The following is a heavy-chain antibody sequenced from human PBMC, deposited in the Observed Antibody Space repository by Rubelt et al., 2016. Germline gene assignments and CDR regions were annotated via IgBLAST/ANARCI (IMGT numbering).Heavy chain of an antibody. Sequence: QVQLQQWGAGLFRPSQTLSLTCGVYGGSFSNYYWTWIRQPPGKGLEWIGDINKSGNTDYNPSLKSRVTISVDTSKNQFSLKLRLVTAAETAVYDCATRYCGGGSCYFYPEYHLDYWGQGTLVTVSS. CDR1: GGSFSNYY. J-gene: IGHJ4*02. CDR2: INKSGNT. CDR3: ATRYCGGGSCYFYPEYHLDY. V-gene: IGHV4-34*01. D-gene: IGHD2-15*01.